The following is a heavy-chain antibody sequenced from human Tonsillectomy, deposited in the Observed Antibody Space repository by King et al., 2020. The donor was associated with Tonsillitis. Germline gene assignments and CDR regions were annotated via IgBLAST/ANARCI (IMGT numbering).Heavy chain of an antibody. CDR2: ISGSGDIT. J-gene: IGHJ4*02. CDR3: AKVYSAAWYNDY. CDR1: GFTFSSYA. V-gene: IGHV3-23*04. Sequence: VQLVESGGGLVQPGGSLRLSCAASGFTFSSYAMNWVRQATGKGLEWVSAISGSGDITYYADSVKGRFTISEDNSKNTLYLQMNSLRAEDTAVYYCAKVYSAAWYNDYWGQGTLVTVSS. D-gene: IGHD1-1*01.